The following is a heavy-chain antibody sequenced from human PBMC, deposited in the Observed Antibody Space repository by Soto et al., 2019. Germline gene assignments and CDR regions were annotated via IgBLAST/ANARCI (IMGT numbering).Heavy chain of an antibody. Sequence: QVQLQESGPGLVKPSETLSLTCTVSGGSIVSYYWSWIRQPPGKGLEWIGHIYYRGTTTYNPSLPSRVTISVDTSKYQFSLRLSSLTAADTAVYYCARQNGDFDYYFYGVDVWGQGTTVTVS. CDR2: IYYRGTT. CDR1: GGSIVSYY. J-gene: IGHJ6*02. D-gene: IGHD4-17*01. CDR3: ARQNGDFDYYFYGVDV. V-gene: IGHV4-59*01.